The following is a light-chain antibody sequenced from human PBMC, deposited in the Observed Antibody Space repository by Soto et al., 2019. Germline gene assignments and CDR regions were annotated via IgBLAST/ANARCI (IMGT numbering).Light chain of an antibody. CDR2: AAS. Sequence: DIQMTKSPYTLSASLGDRVTITCRASQGILTYLAWYQQKPGQVPELLIQAASTLQPGVPSRFSGSGSGTEFTLTIYSLQPEDVATYCCQVYDSAPWTFAQGCKV. J-gene: IGKJ1*01. V-gene: IGKV1-27*01. CDR1: QGILTY. CDR3: QVYDSAPWT.